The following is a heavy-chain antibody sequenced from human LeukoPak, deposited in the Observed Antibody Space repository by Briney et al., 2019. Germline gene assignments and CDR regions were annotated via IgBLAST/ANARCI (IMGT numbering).Heavy chain of an antibody. J-gene: IGHJ5*02. V-gene: IGHV1-18*04. Sequence: ASVKVSCKASGYTFTSYGISWVRQAPGQGLEWMGWISAYNGNTNYAQKLQGRVTMTTDTSTSTAYMELRSLRSDDTAAYYCARDWPDYYGSGSYYMFDPWGQGTLVTVSS. CDR3: ARDWPDYYGSGSYYMFDP. CDR2: ISAYNGNT. CDR1: GYTFTSYG. D-gene: IGHD3-10*01.